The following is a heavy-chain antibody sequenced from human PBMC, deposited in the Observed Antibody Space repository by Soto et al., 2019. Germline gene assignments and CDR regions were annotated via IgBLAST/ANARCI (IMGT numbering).Heavy chain of an antibody. Sequence: GVPMKVSCRGAEYSFTSYWISWVSKMPGKGLEWMGRIDPSDSYTNYSPSFQGHVTISADKSISTAYLQWSSLKASDTAMYYCARQSPVSDAFDIWGQGTMVTVSS. CDR2: IDPSDSYT. CDR3: ARQSPVSDAFDI. V-gene: IGHV5-10-1*01. J-gene: IGHJ3*02. CDR1: EYSFTSYW.